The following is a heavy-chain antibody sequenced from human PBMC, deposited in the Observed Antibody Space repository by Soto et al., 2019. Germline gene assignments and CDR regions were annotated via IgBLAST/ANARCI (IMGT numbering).Heavy chain of an antibody. Sequence: GGSLRLSCAASGVTLSSYGMHWVRQAPGKGLEWVAAISYDGSNKYYADSVKGRFTISRDNSKNTLYLEINSLRDEDTAVYYCVKDADTYIQLWLRLTYYYGMDVWGQGTTVTVSS. CDR1: GVTLSSYG. V-gene: IGHV3-30*18. D-gene: IGHD5-18*01. J-gene: IGHJ6*01. CDR2: ISYDGSNK. CDR3: VKDADTYIQLWLRLTYYYGMDV.